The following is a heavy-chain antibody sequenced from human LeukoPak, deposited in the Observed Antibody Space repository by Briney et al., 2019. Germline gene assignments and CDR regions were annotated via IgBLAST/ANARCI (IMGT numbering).Heavy chain of an antibody. CDR3: AQSSYSSGWYGGHYFDY. J-gene: IGHJ4*02. V-gene: IGHV3-43*02. CDR1: GFTLDDYA. D-gene: IGHD6-19*01. Sequence: GGSLRLSCAASGFTLDDYAMHWVRQDPGKGLEWVSLLSWVGGSTHYADSVKGRFTISRDNSKNSLYLQVNSLRTEDTALYYCAQSSYSSGWYGGHYFDYWGQGTLVTVSS. CDR2: LSWVGGST.